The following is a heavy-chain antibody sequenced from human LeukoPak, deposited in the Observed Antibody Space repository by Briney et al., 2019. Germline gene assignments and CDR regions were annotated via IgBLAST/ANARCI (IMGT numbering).Heavy chain of an antibody. CDR3: ARRSMVRGVPDLDY. CDR1: GGSISSSSYY. V-gene: IGHV4-39*01. Sequence: PSETLSLTCTVSGGSISSSSYYWGWIRQPPGKGLEWIGSIYYSGSTYYNPSLNSRVTISVATSKNQFSLKLSSVPAADTAVYYCARRSMVRGVPDLDYWGQGTLVTVSS. CDR2: IYYSGST. D-gene: IGHD3-10*01. J-gene: IGHJ4*02.